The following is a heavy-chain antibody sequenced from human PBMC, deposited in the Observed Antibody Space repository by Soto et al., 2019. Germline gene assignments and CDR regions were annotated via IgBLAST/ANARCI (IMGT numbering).Heavy chain of an antibody. D-gene: IGHD3-3*02. J-gene: IGHJ6*02. CDR2: IYYSGST. Sequence: PSETLSLTCTVSGGSISSGGYYWSWIRQHPGKGLEWIGYIYYSGSTYYNPSLKSRVTISVDTSKNQFSLKPSSVTAADTAVYYCARDSKSISRGYGMDVWGQWTTVTVSS. CDR3: ARDSKSISRGYGMDV. CDR1: GGSISSGGYY. V-gene: IGHV4-31*03.